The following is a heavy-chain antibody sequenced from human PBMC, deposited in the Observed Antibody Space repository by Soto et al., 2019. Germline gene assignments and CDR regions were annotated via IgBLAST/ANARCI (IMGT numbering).Heavy chain of an antibody. V-gene: IGHV2-5*01. Sequence: SGPTPVNPTQTLTLTCTVSGFSVSARGVGVGWIRQPPGKALEWLGIIYWNDDKRYGPSLKSRLTITKDTSKNQVVLTMTNMDPVDTATYYCAHSPWGAAPDYWGQGTPVTVSS. CDR3: AHSPWGAAPDY. CDR2: IYWNDDK. CDR1: GFSVSARGVG. J-gene: IGHJ4*02. D-gene: IGHD3-16*01.